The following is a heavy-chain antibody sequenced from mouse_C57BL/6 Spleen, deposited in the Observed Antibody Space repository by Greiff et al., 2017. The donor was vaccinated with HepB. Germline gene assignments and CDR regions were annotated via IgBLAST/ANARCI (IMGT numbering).Heavy chain of an antibody. CDR3: ARERRGPFFDY. CDR1: GYSITSGYY. Sequence: EVQLKESGPGLVKPSQSLSLTCSVTGYSITSGYYWNWIRQFPGNKLEWMGYISYDGSNNYNPYLKNRISITSDTSKNQCFMKLNYVTTEDTATYVCARERRGPFFDYWGQGTTLTVSA. CDR2: ISYDGSN. J-gene: IGHJ2*01. V-gene: IGHV3-6*01.